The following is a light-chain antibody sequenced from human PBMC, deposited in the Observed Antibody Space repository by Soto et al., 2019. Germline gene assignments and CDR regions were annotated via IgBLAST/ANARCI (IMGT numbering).Light chain of an antibody. J-gene: IGKJ2*01. CDR1: QSVGSSY. V-gene: IGKV3-20*01. Sequence: EVVLTQSPGTLSLSPGERVTLSCRASQSVGSSYLAWYRQKPGQAPRLLIYGASISATGIPDRFSGSGSGTDFTLTISRLEPEDFAVYYCQQYGNAPMYTFGQGTKLEIK. CDR2: GAS. CDR3: QQYGNAPMYT.